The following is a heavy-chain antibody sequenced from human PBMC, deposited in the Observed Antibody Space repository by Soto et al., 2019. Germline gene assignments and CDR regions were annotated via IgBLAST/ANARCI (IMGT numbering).Heavy chain of an antibody. CDR2: ISYDGSNK. CDR1: GFTFSSYG. D-gene: IGHD3-16*01. CDR3: AKGPAGWGIDY. J-gene: IGHJ4*02. V-gene: IGHV3-30*18. Sequence: QVQLVESGGGVVQPGRSLRLSCAASGFTFSSYGMHWVRQAPGKGLEWVAVISYDGSNKYYADSVKGRFTISRDNSKNKVYLEMNSVRAEDTGVDYCAKGPAGWGIDYWGQGTLVTVSS.